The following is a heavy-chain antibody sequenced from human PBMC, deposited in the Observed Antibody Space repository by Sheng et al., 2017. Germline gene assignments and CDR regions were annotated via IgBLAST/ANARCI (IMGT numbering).Heavy chain of an antibody. V-gene: IGHV3-23*01. CDR1: GFTFSTYA. J-gene: IGHJ3*02. Sequence: EVQLLESWGRLGTGPGGSLRLSCAASGFTFSTYAMSWVRQAPGKGLDWVSSISASGISAYYADSVKGRFTISRDNSKNTLYLQVNSLRAGDTAVYFCAKEIRGGYNLDAFDIWGQGTVVTVSS. CDR2: ISASGISA. D-gene: IGHD5-12*01. CDR3: AKEIRGGYNLDAFDI.